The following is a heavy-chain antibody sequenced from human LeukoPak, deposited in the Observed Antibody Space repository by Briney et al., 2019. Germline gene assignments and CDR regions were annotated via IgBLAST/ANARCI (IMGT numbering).Heavy chain of an antibody. D-gene: IGHD4-17*01. CDR2: IKQDGSEK. Sequence: GGSLRLSCAASGFTFSDYYMNWLRQAPGRGLEWVANIKQDGSEKDYVDSVKGRFTISRDNAKNSMYLQMNSLRAEDTAVYYCARESPTVTTLDYWGQGTLVTVSS. CDR1: GFTFSDYY. V-gene: IGHV3-7*01. J-gene: IGHJ4*02. CDR3: ARESPTVTTLDY.